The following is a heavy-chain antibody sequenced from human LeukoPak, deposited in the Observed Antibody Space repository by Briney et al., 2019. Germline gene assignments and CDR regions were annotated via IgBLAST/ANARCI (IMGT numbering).Heavy chain of an antibody. CDR3: ARLSWELVDY. V-gene: IGHV4-59*01. J-gene: IGHJ4*02. CDR1: GGSISSYY. Sequence: SETLSLTCTVSGGSISSYYWSWIRPPPGKGLEWIGYIYYSGSTNYNPSLKSRVTISVDTSKNQFSLKLSSVTAADTAVYYCARLSWELVDYWGQGTLVTVSS. D-gene: IGHD1-26*01. CDR2: IYYSGST.